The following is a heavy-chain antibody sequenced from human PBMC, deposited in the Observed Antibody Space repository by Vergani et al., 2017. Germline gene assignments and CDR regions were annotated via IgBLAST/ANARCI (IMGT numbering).Heavy chain of an antibody. V-gene: IGHV3-30*02. CDR1: GFSFNTYG. D-gene: IGHD6-13*01. CDR3: VKDMYSSPYYYYMDV. J-gene: IGHJ6*03. CDR2: IGYDGRIK. Sequence: QVQLVETGGGVVQPGGSLRLYCATSGFSFNTYGAHWVRQAPGKGLEWVAFIGYDGRIKYNVDSVKGRFTISRDNAKNSLFLQMNSLTTEDTALYYCVKDMYSSPYYYYMDVWGKGTTVTVSS.